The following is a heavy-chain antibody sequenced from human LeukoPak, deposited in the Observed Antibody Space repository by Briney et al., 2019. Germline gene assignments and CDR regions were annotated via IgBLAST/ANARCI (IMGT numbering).Heavy chain of an antibody. V-gene: IGHV3-23*01. Sequence: GGSLRLSCAASGFTFSNYAMGWVRQAPGKGLEWVSAISDTGGSTYYAYSMEGRFAISRDSSKSILYLQMSSLRSEDTAVYYCARDNVVTALDYWGQGTLVTVSS. J-gene: IGHJ4*02. CDR3: ARDNVVTALDY. D-gene: IGHD4-23*01. CDR2: ISDTGGST. CDR1: GFTFSNYA.